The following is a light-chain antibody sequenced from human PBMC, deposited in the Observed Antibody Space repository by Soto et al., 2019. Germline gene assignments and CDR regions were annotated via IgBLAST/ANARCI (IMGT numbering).Light chain of an antibody. CDR3: CSYSSSSTFYV. J-gene: IGLJ1*01. CDR2: QVT. Sequence: QSALTQPASLSGSPGQSITISCTGTSSDIGAYDYVSWYQHHPGKAPKLIIYQVTNRPSGVSNRFSASKSGNTASLTISALQAEDEADYYCCSYSSSSTFYVFGTGTKLTVL. V-gene: IGLV2-14*01. CDR1: SSDIGAYDY.